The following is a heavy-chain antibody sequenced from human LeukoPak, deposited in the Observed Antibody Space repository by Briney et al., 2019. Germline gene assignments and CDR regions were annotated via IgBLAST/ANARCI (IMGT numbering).Heavy chain of an antibody. V-gene: IGHV3-9*03. CDR3: AKVGSKKVWYVDFFDY. CDR2: ISWNSGSI. J-gene: IGHJ4*02. CDR1: GFTFDDYA. Sequence: PGGSLRLSCAASGFTFDDYAIHWVRQAPGKGLEWVSGISWNSGSIGYADSVKGRFTISRDNAKNSLYLQMNSLRVEDMALYYCAKVGSKKVWYVDFFDYWGQGTLVTVSS. D-gene: IGHD6-13*01.